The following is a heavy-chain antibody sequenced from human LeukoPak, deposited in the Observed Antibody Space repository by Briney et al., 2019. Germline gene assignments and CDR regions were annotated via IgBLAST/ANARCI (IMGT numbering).Heavy chain of an antibody. V-gene: IGHV4-59*08. J-gene: IGHJ4*02. CDR1: GDSVMANY. D-gene: IGHD1-1*01. CDR2: IYNSGST. CDR3: ARATPGWNPPDY. Sequence: PSETLSLTCTVSGDSVMANYWSWIRQPPGMGLEWLGYIYNSGSTSYNPSIKSRVTISVDTSKNQFSLKLSSVTAADTAVYYCARATPGWNPPDYWGQGTLVSVSS.